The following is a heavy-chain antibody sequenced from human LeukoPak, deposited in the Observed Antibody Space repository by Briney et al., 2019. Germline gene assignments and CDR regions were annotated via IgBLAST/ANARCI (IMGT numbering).Heavy chain of an antibody. CDR1: GFASNSYT. CDR3: ARVAQGASTENYYYYYMDV. Sequence: KAGGSLRLSCAASGFASNSYTIKWVRQAPGKGLEWVSSITSSGSYIYNADSVKGRFTISRDNAKNSLYLQMSSLRAEDTAVYYCARVAQGASTENYYYYYMDVWGKGTTVTVSS. V-gene: IGHV3-21*01. CDR2: ITSSGSYI. D-gene: IGHD1-1*01. J-gene: IGHJ6*03.